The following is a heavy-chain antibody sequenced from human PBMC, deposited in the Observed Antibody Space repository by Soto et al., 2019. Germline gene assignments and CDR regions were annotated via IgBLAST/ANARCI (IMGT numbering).Heavy chain of an antibody. V-gene: IGHV3-74*01. Sequence: EVQLVESGGGLIQPGGSLKLSCTASGFTLGDYWMHWVRQIPGKGLVWVSRINKDGSVTNYAESVTGRFTISRDNAKNTLSLQMNSLRADDTAVYYCARDISNGYNSYWGQGTLVTVSS. D-gene: IGHD2-2*02. CDR2: INKDGSVT. J-gene: IGHJ4*02. CDR3: ARDISNGYNSY. CDR1: GFTLGDYW.